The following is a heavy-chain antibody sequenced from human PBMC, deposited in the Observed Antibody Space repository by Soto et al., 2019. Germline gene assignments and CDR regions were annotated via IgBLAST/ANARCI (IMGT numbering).Heavy chain of an antibody. CDR3: AKDGAIVVVVAASMDV. V-gene: IGHV3-23*01. CDR2: ISGSGGST. Sequence: EVQLLESGGGLVQPGGSLRLSCAASGFTFSSYAISWVRQAPGKGLEWVSAISGSGGSTYYADSVKGRFTISRDNSKNTLYLQMNSLRAEDTAVYYCAKDGAIVVVVAASMDVWGQGTTVTVSS. D-gene: IGHD2-15*01. J-gene: IGHJ6*02. CDR1: GFTFSSYA.